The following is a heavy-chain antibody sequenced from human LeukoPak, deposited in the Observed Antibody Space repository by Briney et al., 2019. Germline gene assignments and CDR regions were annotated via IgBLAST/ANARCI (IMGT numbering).Heavy chain of an antibody. V-gene: IGHV1-8*03. CDR3: ARTGARRQFDP. J-gene: IGHJ5*02. CDR1: GYTFTSYD. D-gene: IGHD7-27*01. Sequence: ASVKVSCKASGYTFTSYDINWVRQATGQGLEWMGWMNPNSGNTGYAQKFQGRVTITRNTSISTAYMELSSLRSEDTAVYYWARTGARRQFDPLGQGTLVTVSS. CDR2: MNPNSGNT.